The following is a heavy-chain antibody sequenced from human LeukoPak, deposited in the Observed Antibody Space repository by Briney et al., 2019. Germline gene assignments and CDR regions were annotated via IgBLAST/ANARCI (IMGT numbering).Heavy chain of an antibody. CDR3: ARDGGSSWYQYNWFDP. CDR1: GFTFSDYY. J-gene: IGHJ5*02. D-gene: IGHD6-13*01. CDR2: ISSSGSTI. Sequence: PGGSLRLSCAASGFTFSDYYMTWIRQAPGKGLEWVSYISSSGSTIYYADSVKGRFTISRDNAKNSLYLQMNSLRAEDTAVYYCARDGGSSWYQYNWFDPWGQGTLVTVSS. V-gene: IGHV3-11*04.